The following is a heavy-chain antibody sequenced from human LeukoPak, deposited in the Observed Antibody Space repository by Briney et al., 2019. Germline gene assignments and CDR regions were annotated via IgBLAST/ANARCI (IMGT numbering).Heavy chain of an antibody. CDR1: GFTFSSYA. CDR2: IWYDGSNK. V-gene: IGHV3-33*08. CDR3: AREACSGGSCYGEFGY. D-gene: IGHD2-15*01. J-gene: IGHJ4*02. Sequence: GGSLRLSCAASGFTFSSYAMSWVRQAPGKGPEWVAVIWYDGSNKYYADSVKGRFTISRDNSKNTLYLQMNSLRAEDTAVYYCAREACSGGSCYGEFGYWGQGTLVTVSS.